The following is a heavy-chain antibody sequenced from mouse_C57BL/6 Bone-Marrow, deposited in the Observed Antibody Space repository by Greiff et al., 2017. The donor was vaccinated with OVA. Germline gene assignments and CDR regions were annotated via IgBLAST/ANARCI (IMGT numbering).Heavy chain of an antibody. CDR3: ARDVLTFAY. J-gene: IGHJ3*01. V-gene: IGHV5-4*01. Sequence: DVKLVESGGGLVKPGGSLKLSCAASGFTFSSYAMSWVRQTPEKRLEWVATISDGGSYTYYPDNVKGRFTISRDNAKNNLYLQMSHLKSEDTAMYYCARDVLTFAYWGQGTLVTVSA. D-gene: IGHD4-1*01. CDR1: GFTFSSYA. CDR2: ISDGGSYT.